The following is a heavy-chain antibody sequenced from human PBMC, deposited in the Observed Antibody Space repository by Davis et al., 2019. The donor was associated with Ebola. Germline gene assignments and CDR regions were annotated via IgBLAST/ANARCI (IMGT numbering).Heavy chain of an antibody. CDR2: ISYDGSNK. CDR3: ARGSSLGSPRRPFDY. V-gene: IGHV3-30-3*01. J-gene: IGHJ4*02. D-gene: IGHD2-15*01. CDR1: GFTFSSYA. Sequence: GGSLRLSCAASGFTFSSYAMHWVRQAPGKGLEWVAVISYDGSNKYYADSVKGRFTISRDNAKNSLYLQMNSLRAEDTAVYYCARGSSLGSPRRPFDYWGQGTLVTVSS.